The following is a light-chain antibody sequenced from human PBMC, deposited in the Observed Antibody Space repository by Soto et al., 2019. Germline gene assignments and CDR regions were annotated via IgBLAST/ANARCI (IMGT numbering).Light chain of an antibody. J-gene: IGKJ2*01. Sequence: VLTQSPGTLSLSPGERATLSCRASQSVTNYLAWYQQKAGQAPRLLIYGASSRAPGIPDRFSGSGSGTDFTLTINRLGPEDSAVYYCQQFDTSPYTLGQGTKLEIK. CDR1: QSVTNY. V-gene: IGKV3-20*01. CDR2: GAS. CDR3: QQFDTSPYT.